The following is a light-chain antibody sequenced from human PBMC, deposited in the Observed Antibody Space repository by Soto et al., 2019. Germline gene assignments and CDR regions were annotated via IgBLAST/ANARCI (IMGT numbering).Light chain of an antibody. CDR3: QTWGSGIRV. J-gene: IGLJ2*01. CDR2: LNSDGSH. Sequence: QPVLTQSPSASASLGASVKLTCTLSSGHSSYAIAWHQQQPEKGPRYLMKLNSDGSHSKGDGIPDRFSGSISGAERYLTISSLQSEDEADYSCQTWGSGIRVFGGGTKLTVL. CDR1: SGHSSYA. V-gene: IGLV4-69*01.